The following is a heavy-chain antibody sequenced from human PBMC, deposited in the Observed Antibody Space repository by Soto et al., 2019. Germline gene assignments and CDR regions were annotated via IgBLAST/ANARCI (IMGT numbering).Heavy chain of an antibody. CDR2: INHDGSST. CDR1: GFTFSIYW. CDR3: ARLSPRDDFDY. Sequence: PGGSLRLSCAVSGFTFSIYWMHWVRQAPGKGLVWVSRINHDGSSTSYADSVTGRFTISRDNAKNTVYLQMNSLRAEDTAVYYCARLSPRDDFDYWGQGILVTVSS. V-gene: IGHV3-74*01. J-gene: IGHJ4*02.